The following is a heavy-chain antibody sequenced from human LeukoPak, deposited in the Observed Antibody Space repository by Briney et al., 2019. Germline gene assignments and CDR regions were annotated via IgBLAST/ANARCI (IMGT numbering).Heavy chain of an antibody. V-gene: IGHV3-11*04. CDR2: ISSSGSTI. Sequence: SGGSLRLSCAASGFTFSDYYMSWIRQAPGKGLEWVSYISSSGSTIYYADSVKGRFTISRDNAKNSLYLQMNSLRAEDTAVYYCARERRGGYSYSLPGYYYYMDVWGKGTTVTVSS. D-gene: IGHD5-18*01. CDR1: GFTFSDYY. J-gene: IGHJ6*03. CDR3: ARERRGGYSYSLPGYYYYMDV.